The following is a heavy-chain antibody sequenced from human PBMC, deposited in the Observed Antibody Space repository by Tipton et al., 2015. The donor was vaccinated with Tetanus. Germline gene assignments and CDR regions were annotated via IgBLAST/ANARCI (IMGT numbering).Heavy chain of an antibody. J-gene: IGHJ4*02. Sequence: TLSLTCTVSGGSISSYYWSWIRQPAGKGLEWIGRIYTSESTNYNPSLKSRVTMSVDTSKNQFSLKLSSGTAADTAVYYCARLGYDILTGYHYDSWGQGTLVTVSS. V-gene: IGHV4-4*07. D-gene: IGHD3-9*01. CDR3: ARLGYDILTGYHYDS. CDR1: GGSISSYY. CDR2: IYTSEST.